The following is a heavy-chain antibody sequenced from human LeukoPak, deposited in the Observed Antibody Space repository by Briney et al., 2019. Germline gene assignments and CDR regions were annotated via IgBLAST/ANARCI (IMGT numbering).Heavy chain of an antibody. J-gene: IGHJ4*02. CDR3: ARALKDYDFWSGYYPTLFDY. D-gene: IGHD3-3*01. CDR2: MNPNSGNT. V-gene: IGHV1-8*01. Sequence: GSVKVSCKASGYTFTSYDISWVRQATGQGLEWMGWMNPNSGNTGYAQKFQGRVTMTSNTSISTAYMELSSLRSEDTAVYYSARALKDYDFWSGYYPTLFDYWGQGTLVTVSS. CDR1: GYTFTSYD.